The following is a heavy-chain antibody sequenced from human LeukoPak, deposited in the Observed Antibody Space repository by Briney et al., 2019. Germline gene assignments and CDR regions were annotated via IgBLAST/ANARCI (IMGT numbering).Heavy chain of an antibody. CDR1: GYTFTGYY. Sequence: ASVKVSCKASGYTFTGYYMHWVRQAPGQGLEWMGWINPNSGGTNYAQKLQGRVTMTTDTSTSTAYMELRSLRSDDTAVYYCARDFGDSSGYYAYWGQGTLVTVSS. CDR3: ARDFGDSSGYYAY. D-gene: IGHD3-22*01. V-gene: IGHV1-2*02. CDR2: INPNSGGT. J-gene: IGHJ4*02.